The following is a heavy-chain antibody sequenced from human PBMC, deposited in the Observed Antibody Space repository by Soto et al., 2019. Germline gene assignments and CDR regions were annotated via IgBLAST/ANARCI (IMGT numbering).Heavy chain of an antibody. D-gene: IGHD3-22*01. CDR2: ISYDGSNK. CDR3: AKDQYYDSSGYYPDDAFDI. CDR1: GFTFSSYG. J-gene: IGHJ3*02. V-gene: IGHV3-30*18. Sequence: GGSLILSCAASGFTFSSYGMHWVRQAPGKGLEWVAVISYDGSNKYYADSVKGRFTISRDNSKNTLYLQMNSLRAEDTAVYYCAKDQYYDSSGYYPDDAFDIWGQGTMVTVSS.